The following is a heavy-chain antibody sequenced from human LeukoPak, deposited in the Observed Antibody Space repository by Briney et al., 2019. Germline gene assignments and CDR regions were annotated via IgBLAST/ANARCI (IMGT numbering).Heavy chain of an antibody. V-gene: IGHV3-21*01. D-gene: IGHD6-19*01. Sequence: GESLKISCAASGFTFSSYSMNWVRQAPGKGLEWVSSISSSSSYIYYADSVKGRFTISRDNAKNSLYLQMNSLRAEDTAVYYCARDRYSSGWMTFDYWGQGTLVTVSS. CDR2: ISSSSSYI. CDR1: GFTFSSYS. J-gene: IGHJ4*02. CDR3: ARDRYSSGWMTFDY.